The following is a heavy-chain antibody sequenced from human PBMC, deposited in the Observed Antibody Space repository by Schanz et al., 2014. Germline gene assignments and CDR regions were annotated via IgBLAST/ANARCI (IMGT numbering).Heavy chain of an antibody. J-gene: IGHJ6*03. CDR2: ISSSSSYI. Sequence: EVQLLESGGGLVQPGGSLRLSCVASGFTFRSYALGWVRQAPGKGLEWVSSISSSSSYISYADSVKGRFTISRDNAKNSLYLQMNSLRAEDTAVYYCARPSDSSWYMDVWGKGTTVTVSS. D-gene: IGHD2-21*02. CDR1: GFTFRSYA. V-gene: IGHV3-21*01. CDR3: ARPSDSSWYMDV.